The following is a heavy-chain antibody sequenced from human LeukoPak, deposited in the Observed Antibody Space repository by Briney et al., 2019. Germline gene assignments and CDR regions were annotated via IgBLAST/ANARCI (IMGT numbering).Heavy chain of an antibody. V-gene: IGHV4-39*07. J-gene: IGHJ4*02. CDR2: IYYSGST. CDR1: GGPISSGSYY. D-gene: IGHD3-10*01. Sequence: SETLSLTCTVSGGPISSGSYYWGWIRQPPGKGLEWIGSIYYSGSTYYNPSLKSRVTISVDTSKNQFSLKLSSVTAADTAVYYCARAGSYYPNFDYWGQGTLVTVSS. CDR3: ARAGSYYPNFDY.